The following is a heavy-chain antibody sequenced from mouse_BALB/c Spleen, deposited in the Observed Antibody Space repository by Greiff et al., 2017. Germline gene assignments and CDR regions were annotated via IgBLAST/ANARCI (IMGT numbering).Heavy chain of an antibody. CDR3: ARHTLWDGGFAY. CDR2: ISSGGGST. D-gene: IGHD4-1*01. Sequence: EVKLMESGGGLVKPGGSLKLSCAASGFAFSSYDMSWVRQTPEKRLEWVAYISSGGGSTYYPDTVKGRFTISRDNAKNTLYLQMSSLKSEDTAMYYCARHTLWDGGFAYWGQGTLVTVSA. J-gene: IGHJ3*01. CDR1: GFAFSSYD. V-gene: IGHV5-12-1*01.